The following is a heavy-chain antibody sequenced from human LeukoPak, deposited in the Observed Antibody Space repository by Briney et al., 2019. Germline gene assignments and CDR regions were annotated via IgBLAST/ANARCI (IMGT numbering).Heavy chain of an antibody. CDR3: ARDAGSGTYYKGYFDY. J-gene: IGHJ4*02. CDR2: IKQDGSEK. V-gene: IGHV3-7*01. CDR1: GFTFSSYW. D-gene: IGHD3-10*01. Sequence: GGSLRLSCAASGFTFSSYWMSWVRQAPGKGLEWVANIKQDGSEKYYVDSVKGRFTISRDNSKNTLYLQMNSLRAEDTAVYYCARDAGSGTYYKGYFDYWGQGTLVTVSS.